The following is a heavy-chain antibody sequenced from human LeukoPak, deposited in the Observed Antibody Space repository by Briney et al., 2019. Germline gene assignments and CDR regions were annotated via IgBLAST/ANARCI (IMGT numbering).Heavy chain of an antibody. CDR2: IYHSGST. CDR3: ARQGGMVRGATRSYYYMDV. CDR1: GGSISSSNW. V-gene: IGHV4-4*02. D-gene: IGHD3-10*01. Sequence: SETLSLTCAVSGGSISSSNWWSWVRPPPGKGLEWIGEIYHSGSTNYNPSLKSRVTISVDTSKNQFSLKLSSVTAADTAVYYCARQGGMVRGATRSYYYMDVWGKGTTVTISS. J-gene: IGHJ6*03.